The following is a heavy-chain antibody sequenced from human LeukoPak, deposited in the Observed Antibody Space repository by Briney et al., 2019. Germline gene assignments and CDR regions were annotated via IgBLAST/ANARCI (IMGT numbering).Heavy chain of an antibody. CDR2: ISGSGGST. CDR1: GFTFSSYA. D-gene: IGHD3-10*01. J-gene: IGHJ4*02. V-gene: IGHV3-23*01. Sequence: GSLRLSCAASGFTFSSYAMSWVRQAPGKGLEWVSAISGSGGSTYYADSVKGRFTISRDNSKNTLYLQMNSLRAEDTAVYYCAKDRRGEAYYYGSGIDYWGQGTLVTVSS. CDR3: AKDRRGEAYYYGSGIDY.